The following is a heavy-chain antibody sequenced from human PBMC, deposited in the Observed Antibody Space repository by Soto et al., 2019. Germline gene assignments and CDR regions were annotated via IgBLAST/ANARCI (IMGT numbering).Heavy chain of an antibody. CDR2: VYYGGST. CDR1: GGSISSSSYL. CDR3: ARRGSGTTAFFDS. D-gene: IGHD1-7*01. J-gene: IGHJ4*02. Sequence: QLQLQESGPGLVKPSETLSLTCTVSGGSISSSSYLWGWIRQPPGKGLEWIGNVYYGGSTYYNPSLKSRLTISVDTSNNQFSLKLSSVTAADTAVYYCARRGSGTTAFFDSWGQGTLVTVSS. V-gene: IGHV4-39*01.